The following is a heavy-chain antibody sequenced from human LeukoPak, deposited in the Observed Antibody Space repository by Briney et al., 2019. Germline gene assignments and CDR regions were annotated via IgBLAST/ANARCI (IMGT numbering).Heavy chain of an antibody. D-gene: IGHD6-19*01. CDR3: AHRAAVPGTLGY. CDR1: GFSHSTSGVG. Sequence: SGPTLVKPSQTLTLTCTFSGFSHSTSGVGVAWIRQPPGKALEWLALIYWDDDKRYSPSLKSRLTITKDTSKNQVVLTMTNMDPVDTATYYCAHRAAVPGTLGYWGQGTLVTVSS. J-gene: IGHJ4*02. V-gene: IGHV2-5*02. CDR2: IYWDDDK.